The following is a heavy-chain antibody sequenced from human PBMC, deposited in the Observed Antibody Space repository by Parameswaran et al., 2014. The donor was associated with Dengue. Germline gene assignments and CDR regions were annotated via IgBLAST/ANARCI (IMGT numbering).Heavy chain of an antibody. D-gene: IGHD2-15*01. CDR1: SNA. CDR2: ILASGANT. V-gene: IGHV3-23*01. CDR3: AKDYCGSCGDDAFDR. J-gene: IGHJ3*02. Sequence: SNARGCARCPGKGLEWVSAILASGANTYYADSVKGRFTISRDNSKKMLFLQLDSLRDDDTALYYCAKDYCGSCGDDAFDRWGQGTMVTVSS.